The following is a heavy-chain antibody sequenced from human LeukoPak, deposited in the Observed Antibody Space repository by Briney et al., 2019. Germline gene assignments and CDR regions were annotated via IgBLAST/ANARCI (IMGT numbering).Heavy chain of an antibody. V-gene: IGHV3-21*01. CDR1: GFTFSTYS. D-gene: IGHD2-2*01. CDR3: ARVRPDDCTTSTCSLDY. J-gene: IGHJ4*02. Sequence: PGGSLRLSCAASGFTFSTYSMNWVRQAPGQGLEWVSSISSRSIYIYYADSVKGRFTISRDNAKNSLYLQLNSLRAEDTAVYYCARVRPDDCTTSTCSLDYWGQGTLVTVSS. CDR2: ISSRSIYI.